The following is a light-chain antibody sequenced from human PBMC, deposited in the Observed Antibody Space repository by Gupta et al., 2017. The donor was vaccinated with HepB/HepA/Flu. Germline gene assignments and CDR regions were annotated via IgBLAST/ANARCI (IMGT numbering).Light chain of an antibody. CDR3: QQVSRSSRT. V-gene: IGKV1-5*03. J-gene: IGKJ1*01. CDR2: RAS. CDR1: QSISDW. Sequence: DIQMTQSPSTLSASVGDRVTITCRASQSISDWLAWYQQKPGKAPNLLIYRASTLESGVPSRFSGSGSGTEFTLTISSLQPDDFATYYCQQVSRSSRTFGQGTKVEIK.